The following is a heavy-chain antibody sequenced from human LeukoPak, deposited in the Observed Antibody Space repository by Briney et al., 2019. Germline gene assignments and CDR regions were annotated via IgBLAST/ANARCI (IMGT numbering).Heavy chain of an antibody. CDR3: AREAYDFWTKGYFDY. V-gene: IGHV3-33*01. Sequence: GGSLRLSCAASGFTFSSYGMPWVRQAPGKGLEWVAVIWYDGSNKYYADSVKGRFTISRDNSKNTLYLQMNSLRAEDTAVYYCAREAYDFWTKGYFDYWGQGTLVTVSS. CDR2: IWYDGSNK. D-gene: IGHD3-3*01. J-gene: IGHJ4*02. CDR1: GFTFSSYG.